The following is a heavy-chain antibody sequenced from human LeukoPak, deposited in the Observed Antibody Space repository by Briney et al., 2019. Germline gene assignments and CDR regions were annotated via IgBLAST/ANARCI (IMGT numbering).Heavy chain of an antibody. Sequence: ASVKVSRKASGYTFTGYYMHWVRQAPGQGLEWMGWINPNSGGTNYAQKFQGRVTMTRDTSISTAYMELSRLRSDDTAVYYCARDHFRLLWFGEPGAFDIWGQGTMVTVSS. CDR1: GYTFTGYY. V-gene: IGHV1-2*02. D-gene: IGHD3-10*01. J-gene: IGHJ3*02. CDR3: ARDHFRLLWFGEPGAFDI. CDR2: INPNSGGT.